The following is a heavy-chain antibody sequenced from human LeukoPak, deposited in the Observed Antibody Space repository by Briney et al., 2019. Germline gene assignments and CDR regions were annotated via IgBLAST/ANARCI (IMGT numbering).Heavy chain of an antibody. V-gene: IGHV1-8*01. J-gene: IGHJ4*02. D-gene: IGHD4-17*01. Sequence: GASVKVSCKASGYTFTSCDINWVRQATGQGLEWMGWMNPNSGNTGYAQKFQGRVTMTRNTSISTAYMELSSLRSEDTAVYYCARGPETTVPLVDYWGQGTLVTVSS. CDR1: GYTFTSCD. CDR3: ARGPETTVPLVDY. CDR2: MNPNSGNT.